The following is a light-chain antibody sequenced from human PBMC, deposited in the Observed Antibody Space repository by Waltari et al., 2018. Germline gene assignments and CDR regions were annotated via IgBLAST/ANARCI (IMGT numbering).Light chain of an antibody. J-gene: IGLJ3*02. CDR3: QTGGHGTWV. CDR2: VNSDGSH. Sequence: SNVIAWLQQQPEKGPRYLMRVNSDGSHSRGDEIPDRFSGSSSGAERYLTISSLQSEDEADYYCQTGGHGTWVFGGGTKLTVL. V-gene: IGLV4-69*01. CDR1: SNV.